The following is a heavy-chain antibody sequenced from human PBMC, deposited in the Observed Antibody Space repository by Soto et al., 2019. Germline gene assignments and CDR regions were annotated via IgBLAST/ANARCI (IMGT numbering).Heavy chain of an antibody. J-gene: IGHJ4*02. V-gene: IGHV3-30*02. CDR1: GFTFTTYG. CDR3: AKGGDYDY. D-gene: IGHD4-17*01. CDR2: ITSDETTR. Sequence: VGSLRLSCVVSGFTFTTYGMQWVRQAPGKGLEWVALITSDETTRFYAASVKGRFTISRDNSRNTVYLEMSSLRGEDTGVYYCAKGGDYDYWGQGTLVTVSS.